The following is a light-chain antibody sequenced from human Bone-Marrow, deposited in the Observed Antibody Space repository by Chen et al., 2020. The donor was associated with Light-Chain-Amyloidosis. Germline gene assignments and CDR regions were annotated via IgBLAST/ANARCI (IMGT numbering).Light chain of an antibody. J-gene: IGLJ2*01. Sequence: SYELTQPPSVSVSPGQTARHTCSGDDLPTKYAYWYQQKPGQAPVLVIHRDTERPSGISERFSGSSSGTIATLTISGVQAEDEADYHCQSADSSGTYEVIFGGGTKLTVL. V-gene: IGLV3-25*03. CDR2: RDT. CDR3: QSADSSGTYEVI. CDR1: DLPTKY.